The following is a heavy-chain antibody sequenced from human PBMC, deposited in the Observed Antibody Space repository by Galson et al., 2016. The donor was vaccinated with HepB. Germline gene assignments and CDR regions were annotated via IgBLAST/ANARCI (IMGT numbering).Heavy chain of an antibody. D-gene: IGHD6-6*01. J-gene: IGHJ4*02. CDR3: ARDWYTTSSDVFDY. CDR1: GYTFTGYY. V-gene: IGHV1-2*02. Sequence: SVKVSCKASGYTFTGYYIQWVRQAPGQGLEWMGWIDPNSGGTSYAQKFQGRVTMTRDTSIGTAYIELSSLRSDDKAVYFCARDWYTTSSDVFDYWGQGTLVTVSS. CDR2: IDPNSGGT.